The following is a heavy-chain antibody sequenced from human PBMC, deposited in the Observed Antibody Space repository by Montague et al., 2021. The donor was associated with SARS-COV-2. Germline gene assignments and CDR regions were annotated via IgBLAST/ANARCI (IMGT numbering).Heavy chain of an antibody. D-gene: IGHD2-15*01. Sequence: SLRLSCAASGFTFSSYGMHWVRQAPGKGLEWVAVIWYDGSNKYYADSVKGRFSISRDNPKNTLYLQMNSLRAEDTAVYYCAKEDIVVMDVWGQGTTVTVSS. V-gene: IGHV3-33*06. CDR3: AKEDIVVMDV. J-gene: IGHJ6*02. CDR2: IWYDGSNK. CDR1: GFTFSSYG.